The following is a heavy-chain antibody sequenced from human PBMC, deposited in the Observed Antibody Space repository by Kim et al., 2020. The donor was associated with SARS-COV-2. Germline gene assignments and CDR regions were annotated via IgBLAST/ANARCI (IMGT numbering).Heavy chain of an antibody. D-gene: IGHD5-12*01. CDR3: ARGGSYSFEY. J-gene: IGHJ4*02. Sequence: SEKFYMDSVRGRFTISRDNAKTSLFLQMNSLRAEDAALYYCARGGSYSFEYWGQGSLVTVSS. CDR2: SEK. V-gene: IGHV3-7*01.